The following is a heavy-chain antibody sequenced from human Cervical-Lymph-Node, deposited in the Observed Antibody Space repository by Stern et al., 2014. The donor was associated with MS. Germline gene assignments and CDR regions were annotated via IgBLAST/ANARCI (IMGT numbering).Heavy chain of an antibody. V-gene: IGHV3-23*04. D-gene: IGHD6-19*01. CDR1: GFTFSSYA. CDR3: AKEGAIAVAGTGFDY. Sequence: EVQLVESGGGLVQPGGSLRLSCAASGFTFSSYAMSWVRPATGTGLEWVSAISGSGGSTYYADSVKGRFTISRDNSKNTLYLQMNSLRAEDTAVYYCAKEGAIAVAGTGFDYWGQGTLVTVSS. J-gene: IGHJ4*02. CDR2: ISGSGGST.